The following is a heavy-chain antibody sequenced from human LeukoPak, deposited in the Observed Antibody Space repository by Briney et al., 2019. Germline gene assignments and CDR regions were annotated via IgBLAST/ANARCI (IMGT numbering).Heavy chain of an antibody. D-gene: IGHD3-3*01. Sequence: SETLSLTCTVSGGSIRSSSYYWGWIRQPPGKGLEWIGGIYYSGRTYYNPSLKSRVTISLDTSTNQFSLKLSSVTAADTAVYYCARDQLITVFGVIIPLNWFDPWGQGTLVTVSS. CDR3: ARDQLITVFGVIIPLNWFDP. V-gene: IGHV4-39*07. CDR1: GGSIRSSSYY. J-gene: IGHJ5*02. CDR2: IYYSGRT.